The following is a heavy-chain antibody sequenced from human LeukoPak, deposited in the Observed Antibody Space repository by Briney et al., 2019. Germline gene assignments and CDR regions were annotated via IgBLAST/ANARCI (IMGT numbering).Heavy chain of an antibody. CDR3: ARGVYIAAAQYGY. D-gene: IGHD6-13*01. J-gene: IGHJ4*02. V-gene: IGHV4-59*01. CDR2: IYYSGTT. Sequence: PSETLSLTCAVYGGSLSGYYWSWIRQPPGKGLEWIGYIYYSGTTNYNPSLKSRVTISVDTSKNQFSLKLNSVTAADTAVYYCARGVYIAAAQYGYWGQGTLVTVSS. CDR1: GGSLSGYY.